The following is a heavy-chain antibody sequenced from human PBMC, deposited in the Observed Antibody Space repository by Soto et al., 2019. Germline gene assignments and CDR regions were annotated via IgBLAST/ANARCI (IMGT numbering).Heavy chain of an antibody. J-gene: IGHJ1*01. CDR1: GGSISSFH. D-gene: IGHD1-26*01. CDR3: ARGVVGASTGFQH. CDR2: ISNSGST. V-gene: IGHV4-59*01. Sequence: SETLSLTCTVSGGSISSFHWSWIRQPPGKGLEWIGFISNSGSTNYNPSLKSRVTISLDTSKNQFSLKLSSVSTADTAVYYCARGVVGASTGFQHWGQGTLVTVSS.